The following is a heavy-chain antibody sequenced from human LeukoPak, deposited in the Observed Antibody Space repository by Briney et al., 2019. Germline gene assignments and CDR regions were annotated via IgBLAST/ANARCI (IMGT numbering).Heavy chain of an antibody. CDR2: ISSSSSYI. J-gene: IGHJ4*02. CDR1: GFTFSSYS. CDR3: ARSRDIVVVIAIPPDY. Sequence: GGSLRLSCAASGFTFSSYSMNWVRQAPGKGLEWVSSISSSSSYIYYADSVKGRFTISRDNAKNSLYLQMNSLRAEDTAVYYCARSRDIVVVIAIPPDYWGQGTLVTVSS. V-gene: IGHV3-21*01. D-gene: IGHD2-21*01.